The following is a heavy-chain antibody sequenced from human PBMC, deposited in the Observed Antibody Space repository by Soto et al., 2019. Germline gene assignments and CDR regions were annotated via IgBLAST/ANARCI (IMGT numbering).Heavy chain of an antibody. Sequence: QMQLVQSGPEVKKPGTSVKVSCKASGFTFTSSAVQWVRQARGQRLEWIGWIVVGSGNTNYAQKFQERVTITRDMSTSTAYMERSSLRSEDTAVYYCAAPGGSTVTTDHYYYYYGMDVWGQGTTVTVSS. CDR2: IVVGSGNT. D-gene: IGHD4-17*01. CDR1: GFTFTSSA. V-gene: IGHV1-58*01. CDR3: AAPGGSTVTTDHYYYYYGMDV. J-gene: IGHJ6*02.